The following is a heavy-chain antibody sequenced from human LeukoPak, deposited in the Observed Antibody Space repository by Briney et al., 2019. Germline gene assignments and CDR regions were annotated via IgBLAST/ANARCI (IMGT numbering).Heavy chain of an antibody. CDR1: GGSSSGYY. CDR3: ARRGPPRTLLRGVKSGWFDP. V-gene: IGHV4-34*01. Sequence: SETLSLTCVLYGGSSSGYYWSWIRQPPGKGLEWIGEINHSRSTNYNPSLKSRVTISVDASKNQFSLKLSSVSAADTAVYYCARRGPPRTLLRGVKSGWFDPWGQGTLVTVSS. J-gene: IGHJ5*02. D-gene: IGHD3-10*01. CDR2: INHSRST.